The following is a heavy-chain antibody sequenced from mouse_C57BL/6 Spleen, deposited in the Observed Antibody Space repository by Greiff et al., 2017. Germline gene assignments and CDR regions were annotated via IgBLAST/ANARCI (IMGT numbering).Heavy chain of an antibody. Sequence: EVQGVESGGGLVKPGGSLKLSCAASGFTFSSYAMSWVRQTPEKRLEWVATISDGGSYTYYPDNVKGRFTISRDNAKNNLYLQMSHLKSEDTAMYYCARDRGLYDYWGQGTTLTVSS. J-gene: IGHJ2*01. CDR2: ISDGGSYT. D-gene: IGHD3-3*01. CDR3: ARDRGLYDY. CDR1: GFTFSSYA. V-gene: IGHV5-4*01.